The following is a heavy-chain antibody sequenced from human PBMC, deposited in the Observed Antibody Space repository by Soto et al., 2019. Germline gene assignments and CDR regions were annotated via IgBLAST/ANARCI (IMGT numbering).Heavy chain of an antibody. D-gene: IGHD5-12*01. Sequence: SETLSLTCAVSGGSISSSNWWSWVRQPPGKGLEWIGEIYHSGSTNYNPSLKSRVTISVDKSKNQFSLKLSSVTAADTAVYYCARVGYSGKRGGSWFDPWGQGTLVTVSS. J-gene: IGHJ5*02. V-gene: IGHV4-4*02. CDR3: ARVGYSGKRGGSWFDP. CDR2: IYHSGST. CDR1: GGSISSSNW.